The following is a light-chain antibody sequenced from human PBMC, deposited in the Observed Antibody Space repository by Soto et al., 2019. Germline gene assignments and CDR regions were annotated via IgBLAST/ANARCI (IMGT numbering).Light chain of an antibody. CDR1: QSVLYSSNNKNY. V-gene: IGKV4-1*01. J-gene: IGKJ4*01. CDR3: QQYYSTLT. CDR2: WAS. Sequence: DIVMTQSPDSLAVSLGERATINCKSSQSVLYSSNNKNYLAWYQQKPGQPPKLLIYWASTRESGVPDRFSGSGSGTDFTLTISSLQAEDVAVCYCQQYYSTLTFGRGTKVDIK.